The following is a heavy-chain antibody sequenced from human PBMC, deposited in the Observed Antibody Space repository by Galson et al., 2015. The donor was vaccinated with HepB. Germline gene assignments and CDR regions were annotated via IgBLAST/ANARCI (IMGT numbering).Heavy chain of an antibody. CDR1: GFTFSSYS. V-gene: IGHV3-48*01. CDR2: ISSSSSTI. D-gene: IGHD6-13*01. CDR3: ARGCDEQQLRATLYWYFDL. J-gene: IGHJ2*01. Sequence: SLRLSCAASGFTFSSYSMNWVRQAPGKGLEWVSYISSSSSTIYYADSVKGRFTISRDNAKNSLYLQMNSLRAEDTAVYYCARGCDEQQLRATLYWYFDLWGRGTLVTVSS.